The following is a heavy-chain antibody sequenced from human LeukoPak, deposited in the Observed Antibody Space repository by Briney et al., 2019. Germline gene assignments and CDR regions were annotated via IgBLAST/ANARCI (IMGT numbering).Heavy chain of an antibody. V-gene: IGHV1-2*02. J-gene: IGHJ4*02. D-gene: IGHD6-19*01. Sequence: ASVKVSCKASGYTFTGYYMHWVRQAPGQGLEWMGWINPKSGGTNYAQKFQGRVTMTRDTSISTAYMELSGLRSDDTAVYYCARHYTSGWYSDWGQGTLVTVSS. CDR2: INPKSGGT. CDR1: GYTFTGYY. CDR3: ARHYTSGWYSD.